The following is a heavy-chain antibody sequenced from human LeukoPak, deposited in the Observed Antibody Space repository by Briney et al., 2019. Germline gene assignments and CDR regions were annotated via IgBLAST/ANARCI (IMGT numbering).Heavy chain of an antibody. CDR1: GGSFSGYY. CDR3: ARHPYWYDSSGYPLDY. V-gene: IGHV4-34*01. D-gene: IGHD3-22*01. Sequence: SETLSLTRAVYGGSFSGYYWSWIRQPPGKGLEWIGSIYYSGRTYYNPSLKSRVSISVDTSKNQFSLKMSSVTAADTAVYFCARHPYWYDSSGYPLDYWGQGTLVTVSS. J-gene: IGHJ4*02. CDR2: IYYSGRT.